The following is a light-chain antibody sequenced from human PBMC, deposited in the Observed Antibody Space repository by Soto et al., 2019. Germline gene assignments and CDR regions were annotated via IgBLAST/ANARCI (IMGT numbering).Light chain of an antibody. V-gene: IGLV2-14*01. CDR2: DVS. J-gene: IGLJ2*01. CDR1: SSDVGGYNY. CDR3: SSYTSSSTHG. Sequence: QSALTQPASVSGSPGQSITISCTGTSSDVGGYNYVSWYQQHPGKAPKLMIYDVSNRPSGVSNRFSGSKSGNTASLTISGLQAEDEADYYCSSYTSSSTHGFGGGTKLTVL.